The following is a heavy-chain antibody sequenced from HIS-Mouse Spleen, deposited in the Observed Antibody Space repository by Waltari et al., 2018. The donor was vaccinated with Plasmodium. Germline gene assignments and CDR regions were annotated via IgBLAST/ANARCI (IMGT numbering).Heavy chain of an antibody. V-gene: IGHV1-2*02. Sequence: QVQLVKSGAEVKKPGASVKVSRQASGYTVNGYYMHGVRQAPGQGLEWMGWINPNSGGTNYAQKFQGRVTMTRDTSISTAYMELSRLRSDDTAVYYCARGLNWGPYYFDYWGQGTLVTVSS. CDR3: ARGLNWGPYYFDY. CDR2: INPNSGGT. D-gene: IGHD7-27*01. CDR1: GYTVNGYY. J-gene: IGHJ4*02.